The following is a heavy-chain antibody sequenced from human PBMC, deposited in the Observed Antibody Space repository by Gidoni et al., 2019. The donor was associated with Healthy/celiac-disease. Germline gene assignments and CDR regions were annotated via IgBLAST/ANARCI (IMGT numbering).Heavy chain of an antibody. D-gene: IGHD2-21*02. CDR3: ARIQLQNYGGDGGLAH. CDR2: IDWDDDK. Sequence: QVTLSESGPALVKPTQTLPLTCTFPGFSLSTSGMCVSWIRQPPGKALEWLALIDWDDDKYYSTSLKTKLTISKDTSKNQVVLTRTNMDPVDTATYYCARIQLQNYGGDGGLAHWGQGTLVTVSS. J-gene: IGHJ4*02. CDR1: GFSLSTSGMC. V-gene: IGHV2-70*01.